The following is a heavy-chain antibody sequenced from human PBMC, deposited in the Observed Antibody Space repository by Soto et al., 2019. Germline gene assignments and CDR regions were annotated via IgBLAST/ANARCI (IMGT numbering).Heavy chain of an antibody. CDR2: IWYDGSNK. CDR3: ARDAVLTYYYGTWDV. Sequence: QVQLVEAGGGVVQPGRSLRLSCAASGFTFSSYGMHWVRQAPGKGLEWVAVIWYDGSNKYYADSVKGRFTISRDNSKNPLYLQMNSLRAEDTAVYYCARDAVLTYYYGTWDVWGKGTTVTVSS. D-gene: IGHD3-10*01. V-gene: IGHV3-33*01. J-gene: IGHJ6*04. CDR1: GFTFSSYG.